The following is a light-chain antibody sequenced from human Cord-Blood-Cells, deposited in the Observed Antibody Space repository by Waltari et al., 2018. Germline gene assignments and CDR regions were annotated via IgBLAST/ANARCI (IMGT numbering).Light chain of an antibody. V-gene: IGLV2-8*01. CDR2: EVS. J-gene: IGLJ2*01. CDR3: SSYAGSNNL. Sequence: QSALTQPPSASGSPGQSVTISCTGTSSDVGGYNYVSWYQQHPGKAPKLMIYEVSKRPSGVPDSFSGSKSGNTASLTVSGLQAEDEADYYCSSYAGSNNLFGGGTKLTVL. CDR1: SSDVGGYNY.